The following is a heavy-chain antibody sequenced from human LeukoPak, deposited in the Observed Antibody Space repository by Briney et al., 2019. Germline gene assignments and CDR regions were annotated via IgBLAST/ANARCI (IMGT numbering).Heavy chain of an antibody. J-gene: IGHJ5*02. CDR2: IGGRGGST. Sequence: PGGSLRLSCAASGFRFSDYTMTWVRQAPGKGPEWVSAIGGRGGSTYYADSLGGRFTISRDNSKDMLYLQMNSLKVEDTATYYCGKEGGAWGQGTKVTVSX. CDR3: GKEGGA. D-gene: IGHD3-16*01. CDR1: GFRFSDYT. V-gene: IGHV3-23*01.